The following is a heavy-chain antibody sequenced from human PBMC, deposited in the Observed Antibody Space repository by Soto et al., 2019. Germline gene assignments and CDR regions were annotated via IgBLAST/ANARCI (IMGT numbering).Heavy chain of an antibody. CDR3: ARVAEYCSSTSCYTVGDYYYYGMDV. Sequence: ASVKVSCKASGYTFTSYGISWVRQAPGQGLEWMGWISAYNGNTNYAQKLQGRVTMTTDTSTSTAYMELRSLRSDDTAVYYCARVAEYCSSTSCYTVGDYYYYGMDVWGQGTTVTVSS. CDR1: GYTFTSYG. J-gene: IGHJ6*02. D-gene: IGHD2-2*02. V-gene: IGHV1-18*04. CDR2: ISAYNGNT.